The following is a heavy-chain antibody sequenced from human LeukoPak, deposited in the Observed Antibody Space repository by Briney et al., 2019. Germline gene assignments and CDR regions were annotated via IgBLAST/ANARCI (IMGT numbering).Heavy chain of an antibody. CDR1: GDSIRSSNQY. V-gene: IGHV4-39*01. CDR2: IYYSGST. Sequence: CETLTLTCTVSGDSIRSSNQYWGWLRQPPGKGLEWIGSIYYSGSTYSNPSLNSRVTVSVDTSKNQLSLELTSVTAADTAVYYCARHGSGRYPFDCWGQGTLVIVSS. CDR3: ARHGSGRYPFDC. J-gene: IGHJ4*02. D-gene: IGHD6-19*01.